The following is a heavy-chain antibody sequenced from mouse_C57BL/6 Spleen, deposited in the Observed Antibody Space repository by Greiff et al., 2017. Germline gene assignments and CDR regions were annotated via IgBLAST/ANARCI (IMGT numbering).Heavy chain of an antibody. D-gene: IGHD2-3*01. CDR3: ARDGYYWFAY. J-gene: IGHJ3*01. V-gene: IGHV1-26*01. CDR1: GYTFTDYY. Sequence: EVQLQQSGPELVKPGASVKISCKASGYTFTDYYMNWVKQSDGKSLEWIGDINPNNGGTSYNQKFKGKATLTVDKSSSTAYMELRSLTSEDSAVYYCARDGYYWFAYWGQGTLVTVSA. CDR2: INPNNGGT.